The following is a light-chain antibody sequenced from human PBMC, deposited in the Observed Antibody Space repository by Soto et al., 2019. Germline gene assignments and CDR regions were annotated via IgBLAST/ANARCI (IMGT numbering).Light chain of an antibody. CDR3: QQARSFPVT. CDR1: QDVGRW. Sequence: DIQMTQSPSSLSASVVDTVSITCLSSQDVGRWLSWYQQKPGKAPKILIFATSTLQSGVPSRFSGSGSGTDFTLTITSLQSEDFATYYCQQARSFPVTFGQGTRLEIK. CDR2: ATS. J-gene: IGKJ5*01. V-gene: IGKV1D-12*01.